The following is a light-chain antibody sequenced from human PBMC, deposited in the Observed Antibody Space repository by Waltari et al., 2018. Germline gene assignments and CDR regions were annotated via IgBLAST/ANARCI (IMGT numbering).Light chain of an antibody. CDR3: LLFYSGARV. J-gene: IGLJ3*02. CDR2: DTT. CDR1: TGAVTSGHF. V-gene: IGLV7-46*01. Sequence: QAVVTQEPSLTVSPGGTVTLTCGSSTGAVTSGHFPYWFQQKPGQAPRTVIYDTTNRHAWTPARFSGSVLGGKAALTLSGAQPEDEAEYYCLLFYSGARVFGGGTKLTVL.